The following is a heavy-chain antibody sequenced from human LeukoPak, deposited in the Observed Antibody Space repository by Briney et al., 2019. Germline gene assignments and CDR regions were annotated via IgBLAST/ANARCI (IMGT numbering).Heavy chain of an antibody. CDR3: AGRPRITMIVVVRRASLDAFDI. J-gene: IGHJ3*02. CDR1: GGSISSGGYY. Sequence: PSETLSLTCTVSGGSISSGGYYWSWIRQPPGKGLEWIGEINHSGSTNYNPSLKSRVTISVDTSKNQFSLKLSSVTAADTAVYYCAGRPRITMIVVVRRASLDAFDIWGQGTMVTVSS. D-gene: IGHD3-22*01. CDR2: INHSGST. V-gene: IGHV4-39*07.